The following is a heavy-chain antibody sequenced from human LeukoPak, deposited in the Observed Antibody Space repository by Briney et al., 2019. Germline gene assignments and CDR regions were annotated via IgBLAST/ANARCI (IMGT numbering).Heavy chain of an antibody. V-gene: IGHV3-11*04. CDR3: ARDPSVKAVAIVYYGMDV. Sequence: PGGSLRLSCGMSGAIFTDYYMGWFRQAPGKGLEWVSYISSTGAVTFYADSVKGRFTISRDSAKNTLYLQMNSLRAEDTAVYYCARDPSVKAVAIVYYGMDVWGQGTTVTVSS. J-gene: IGHJ6*02. CDR2: ISSTGAVT. CDR1: GAIFTDYY. D-gene: IGHD6-19*01.